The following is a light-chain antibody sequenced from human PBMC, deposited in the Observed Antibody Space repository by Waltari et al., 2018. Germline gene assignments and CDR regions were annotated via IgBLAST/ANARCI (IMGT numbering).Light chain of an antibody. CDR1: SFNIGYNF. Sequence: QSVLTQPPSASGLPGQRVIISCSGTSFNIGYNFVFWYHQNPGAAPKLLIYRNAQRPSGVPCRFSGSKSGTSASRAISGLRSEDEGDYYCAAWDGSVSAHVVFGGGTSVTVL. J-gene: IGLJ2*01. CDR2: RNA. CDR3: AAWDGSVSAHVV. V-gene: IGLV1-47*01.